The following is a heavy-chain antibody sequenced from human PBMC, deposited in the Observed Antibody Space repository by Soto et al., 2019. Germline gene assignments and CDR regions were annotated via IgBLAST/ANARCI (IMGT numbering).Heavy chain of an antibody. Sequence: EVQLVESGGGLVQPGGSLRLSCAASGFTFNDHYMEWVRQAPGRGLEWVGRSRNKANSYTTVYAASVEGRFTISRDDSRDSMYLQMNSLKTEDTAVYYCARGPEGRGAAGSPNYYYPMDVWGHGTTVTVSS. V-gene: IGHV3-72*01. D-gene: IGHD6-13*01. CDR1: GFTFNDHY. J-gene: IGHJ6*02. CDR2: SRNKANSYTT. CDR3: ARGPEGRGAAGSPNYYYPMDV.